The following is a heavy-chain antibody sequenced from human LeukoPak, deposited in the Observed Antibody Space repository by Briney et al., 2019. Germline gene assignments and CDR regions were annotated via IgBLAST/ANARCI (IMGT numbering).Heavy chain of an antibody. V-gene: IGHV3-7*03. CDR1: GFTFSSYW. CDR2: IKQDGSEK. Sequence: PGGSLRLPCAASGFTFSSYWMSWVRQAPGKGLEWVANIKQDGSEKYYVDSVKGRFTISRDNAKNSLYLQMNSLKTADTALYYCTTHLYSGSYSDYWGQGTLVTVSS. CDR3: TTHLYSGSYSDY. J-gene: IGHJ4*02. D-gene: IGHD1-26*01.